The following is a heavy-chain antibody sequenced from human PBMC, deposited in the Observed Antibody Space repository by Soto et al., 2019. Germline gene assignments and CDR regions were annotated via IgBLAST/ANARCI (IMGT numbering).Heavy chain of an antibody. Sequence: QVQLVQSGAVVKKPGSSMKVSCKTSGATFSTYPITWVRQAPGQGLEWMGRTIPILAITDYAQKFQGRVTITADRSTTTAYMELRSLTCEDTAVYYCARGGDGSGSESVFDIWGQGTMVTVSS. CDR3: ARGGDGSGSESVFDI. CDR2: TIPILAIT. V-gene: IGHV1-69*02. D-gene: IGHD3-22*01. CDR1: GATFSTYP. J-gene: IGHJ3*02.